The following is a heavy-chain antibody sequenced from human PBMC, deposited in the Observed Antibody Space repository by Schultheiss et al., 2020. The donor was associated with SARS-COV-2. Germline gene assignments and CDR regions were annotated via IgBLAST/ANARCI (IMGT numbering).Heavy chain of an antibody. CDR3: ARAGAGGYYYYYYMDV. CDR2: IDTAGDP. Sequence: GGSLRLSCAASGFAFSNYDMLWVRRATGKRLEWVSTIDTAGDPYYPGSVKGRFTISRENAKNSLYLQMNSLRAEDTAVYYCARAGAGGYYYYYYMDVWGKGTTVTVSS. D-gene: IGHD2-8*02. CDR1: GFAFSNYD. V-gene: IGHV3-13*05. J-gene: IGHJ6*03.